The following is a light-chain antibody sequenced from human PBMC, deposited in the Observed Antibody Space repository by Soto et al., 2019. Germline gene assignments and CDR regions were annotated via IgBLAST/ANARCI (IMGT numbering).Light chain of an antibody. Sequence: ELGWTQSPGTLSLSPGERVALPWRASQSVSNNYLAWYQPKPGQAPRLLIYGASNRASGIPDRLSGSCSGTDFTLTISRMEPEDFAVYYCQQSGSSGTFGQGTKVDI. CDR1: QSVSNNY. J-gene: IGKJ1*01. CDR2: GAS. V-gene: IGKV3-20*01. CDR3: QQSGSSGT.